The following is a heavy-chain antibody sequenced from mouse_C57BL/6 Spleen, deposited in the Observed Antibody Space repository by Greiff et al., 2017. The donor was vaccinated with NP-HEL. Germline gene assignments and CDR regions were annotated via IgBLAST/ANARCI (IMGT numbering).Heavy chain of an antibody. V-gene: IGHV14-4*01. D-gene: IGHD1-1*01. J-gene: IGHJ3*01. CDR3: TTDYYYGSSAWFAY. CDR2: IDPENGYT. Sequence: EVQLQQSGAELVRPGASVKLSCTASGFNITDDYMHWVKQRPEQGLEWIGWIDPENGYTEYASKFQGKATITADTSSNTAYLQLSSLTSEDTAVYYCTTDYYYGSSAWFAYWGQGTLVTVSA. CDR1: GFNITDDY.